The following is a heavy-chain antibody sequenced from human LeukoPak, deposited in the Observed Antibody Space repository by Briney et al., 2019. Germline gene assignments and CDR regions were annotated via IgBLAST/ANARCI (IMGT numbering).Heavy chain of an antibody. CDR3: ARASRYSSGWAP. Sequence: ASVKVSCKASGYTFTSYYMHWVRQPPGQGLEWMGIINPIGGSTSYAQKSQGRVTMTSDTSKSTVYMEMSSMRSEDTAVYYCARASRYSSGWAPWGQGTLVTVSS. CDR1: GYTFTSYY. J-gene: IGHJ5*02. V-gene: IGHV1-46*01. CDR2: INPIGGST. D-gene: IGHD6-19*01.